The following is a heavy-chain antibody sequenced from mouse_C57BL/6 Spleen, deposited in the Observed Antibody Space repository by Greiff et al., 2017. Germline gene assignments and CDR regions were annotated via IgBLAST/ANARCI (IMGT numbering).Heavy chain of an antibody. J-gene: IGHJ2*01. CDR2: IYPGDGDT. D-gene: IGHD1-1*01. Sequence: HVQLQQSGPALVQPGASVQISCKASGYAFRSSWLNWVKQRPGTGLEWIVRIYPGDGDTNYNGKFKGKATLTADKSSSTAYMQLSILTSEDSAVYCCARGDGNYCDYWGQGTTLTVSS. CDR3: ARGDGNYCDY. CDR1: GYAFRSSW. V-gene: IGHV1-82*01.